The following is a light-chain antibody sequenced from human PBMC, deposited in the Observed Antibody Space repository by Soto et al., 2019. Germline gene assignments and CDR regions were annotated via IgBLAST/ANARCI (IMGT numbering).Light chain of an antibody. CDR1: QGITSF. CDR2: TAS. V-gene: IGKV1-9*01. CDR3: QQLNSYPLT. Sequence: DLQLTQSPSFLSASVGDRVSIPCRASQGITSFLAWYQQIPGKAPKLLIYTASTLQSGVPPRFSGSGSGTEFTLTISSLQPEDFGTYYCQQLNSYPLTFGGGTRVAIK. J-gene: IGKJ4*01.